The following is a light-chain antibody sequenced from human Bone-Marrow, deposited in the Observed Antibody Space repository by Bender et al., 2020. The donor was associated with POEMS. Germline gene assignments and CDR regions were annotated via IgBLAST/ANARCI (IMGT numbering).Light chain of an antibody. Sequence: QSALSQPASVSGSPGQSITISCTGTSGDIGNYNLVSWFQHHPGKVPKLMISEVNKRPSGVPDRFSGSKSGTSASLAITGLQAEDEGDYYCQSYDNSLGGWVFGGGTKLTVL. CDR3: QSYDNSLGGWV. J-gene: IGLJ3*02. CDR1: SGDIGNYNL. CDR2: EVN. V-gene: IGLV2-14*02.